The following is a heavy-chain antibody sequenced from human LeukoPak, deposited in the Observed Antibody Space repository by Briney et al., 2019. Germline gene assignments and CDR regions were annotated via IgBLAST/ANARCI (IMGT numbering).Heavy chain of an antibody. CDR3: ARLPLPDPDYYYYYMDV. CDR2: ISAYNGNT. V-gene: IGHV1-18*01. Sequence: GASVKVSCKASGYTFTSYGISRVRQAPGQGLEWMGWISAYNGNTNYAQKLQGRVTMTTDTSTSTAYMELRSLRSDDTDVYYCARLPLPDPDYYYYYMDVWGKGTTVTVSS. CDR1: GYTFTSYG. J-gene: IGHJ6*03. D-gene: IGHD1-14*01.